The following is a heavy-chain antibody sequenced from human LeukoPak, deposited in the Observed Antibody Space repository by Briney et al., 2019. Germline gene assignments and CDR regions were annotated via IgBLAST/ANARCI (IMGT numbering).Heavy chain of an antibody. V-gene: IGHV1-46*01. D-gene: IGHD3-22*01. J-gene: IGHJ4*02. CDR2: INPSGGST. CDR3: DSGGGYYDSSGYYSTTLFFDY. CDR1: GYTFTSYY. Sequence: GASVKVSCKASGYTFTSYYMHWVRQAPGQGLEWMGIINPSGGSTSYAQKFQGRVTMTRDTSTSTVYMELSSLRSEDTAVYYCDSGGGYYDSSGYYSTTLFFDYWGQGTLVTVSS.